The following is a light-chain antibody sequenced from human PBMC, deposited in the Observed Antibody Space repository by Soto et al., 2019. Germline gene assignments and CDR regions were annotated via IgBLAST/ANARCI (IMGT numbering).Light chain of an antibody. J-gene: IGKJ2*01. CDR2: AVS. V-gene: IGKV1-16*02. CDR3: QQYNSYPYT. CDR1: RDISTY. Sequence: DIQMTQSPSSLSASVGDRVTITCRASRDISTYLAWIQQKPGKAPKSLISAVSSLQSGVPSKFSGSGSGTDFTLTISNLQPEDFATYYCQQYNSYPYTFGQGTKLEIK.